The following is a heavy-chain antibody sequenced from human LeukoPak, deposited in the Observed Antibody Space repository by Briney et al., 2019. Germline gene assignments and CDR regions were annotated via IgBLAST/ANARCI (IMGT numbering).Heavy chain of an antibody. CDR1: GFTFSSYE. V-gene: IGHV3-48*03. D-gene: IGHD3-22*01. J-gene: IGHJ3*02. CDR3: ARQHPSYYYGSSGYYWGAFDI. CDR2: ISNNGSTI. Sequence: PGGSLRLSCAASGFTFSSYEMNWVRQAPGEGLEWVSYISNNGSTIYYADSVKGRFTISRDNAKNSLYLQMNSLRAEDTAVYYCARQHPSYYYGSSGYYWGAFDIWGQGTMVTVSS.